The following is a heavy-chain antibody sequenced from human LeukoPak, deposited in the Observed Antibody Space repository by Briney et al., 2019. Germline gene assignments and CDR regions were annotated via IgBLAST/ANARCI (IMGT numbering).Heavy chain of an antibody. CDR3: ARDLAGYFDY. Sequence: ASVKVSCKASGYTFTSYAMHWVRQAPGQRLEWMGWINAGNGNTKYSLKFQGRVTITRDTSASTAYMELSSLRSEDTAVYYCARDLAGYFDYWRQGTLVTVSS. V-gene: IGHV1-3*01. CDR2: INAGNGNT. J-gene: IGHJ4*02. D-gene: IGHD3-10*01. CDR1: GYTFTSYA.